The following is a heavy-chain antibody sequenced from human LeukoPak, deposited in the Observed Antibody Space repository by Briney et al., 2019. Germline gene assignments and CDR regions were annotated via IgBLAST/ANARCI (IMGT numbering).Heavy chain of an antibody. CDR1: GDAISRGGYS. D-gene: IGHD2-15*01. CDR3: ARETRYCSGGSCYSGMDV. Sequence: PSQTLSLTCAVSGDAISRGGYSWGWIRQPPGKGLEWIGYIYHSGSTYYNPSLKSRVTISVDRSRNQFSLKLSSVTAADTAVYYCARETRYCSGGSCYSGMDVWGQGTTVTVSS. V-gene: IGHV4-30-2*01. J-gene: IGHJ6*02. CDR2: IYHSGST.